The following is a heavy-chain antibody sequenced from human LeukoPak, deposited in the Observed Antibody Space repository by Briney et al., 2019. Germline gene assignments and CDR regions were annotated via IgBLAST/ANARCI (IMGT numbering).Heavy chain of an antibody. CDR3: ARDYRYSYGVDV. J-gene: IGHJ6*04. Sequence: QSGGSLRLSCAASGFTFSSYAMSWVRQAPGKGLEWVAFIRYDGSNKYYADSVKGRFTISRDNSKNTLYLQMNSLRAEDTAVYYCARDYRYSYGVDVWGKGTTVTVSS. V-gene: IGHV3-30*02. CDR2: IRYDGSNK. CDR1: GFTFSSYA. D-gene: IGHD5-18*01.